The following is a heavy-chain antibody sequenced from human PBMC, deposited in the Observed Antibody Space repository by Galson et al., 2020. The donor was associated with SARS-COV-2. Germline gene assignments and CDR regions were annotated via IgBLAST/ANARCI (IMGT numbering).Heavy chain of an antibody. V-gene: IGHV3-23*01. D-gene: IGHD6-19*01. J-gene: IGHJ4*02. CDR1: GITFSSYA. Sequence: GGSLRLSCAASGITFSSYAMSWVRQPPGKGLEWVSSISGNDGSTYYADSVKGRFTISRDNSKNTLYLQMNSLRVEDTAVYYCAKMRSGIAVAGTNYWGQGTLVTVSS. CDR3: AKMRSGIAVAGTNY. CDR2: ISGNDGST.